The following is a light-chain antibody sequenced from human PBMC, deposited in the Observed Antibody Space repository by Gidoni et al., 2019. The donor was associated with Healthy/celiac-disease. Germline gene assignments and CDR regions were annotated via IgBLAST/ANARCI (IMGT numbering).Light chain of an antibody. CDR3: SSYTSSSTYV. Sequence: QSAPNQPAPVFGSPGPSITISCTGTSRDVGAYNHVTWYQQHPGKAPKLMIYDVSNRPAGVSNRFSGSKSGNTASLTISGLQAEDEADYYCSSYTSSSTYVFGTGTKVTVL. CDR2: DVS. J-gene: IGLJ1*01. V-gene: IGLV2-14*03. CDR1: SRDVGAYNH.